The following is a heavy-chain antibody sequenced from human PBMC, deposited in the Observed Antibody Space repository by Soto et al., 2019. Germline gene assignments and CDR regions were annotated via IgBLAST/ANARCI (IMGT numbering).Heavy chain of an antibody. CDR3: VRGPGATLEAYWSFDL. D-gene: IGHD5-12*01. CDR1: GFTFSSHS. Sequence: PVGSLRLSCAASGFTFSSHSMNWVRQAPGKGLEWVSSISTSGTYIYHADSLKGRFTISRDNARNSLYLQMRSLRAEDTAVYFCVRGPGATLEAYWSFDLWGRGTLVTVSS. CDR2: ISTSGTYI. V-gene: IGHV3-21*01. J-gene: IGHJ2*01.